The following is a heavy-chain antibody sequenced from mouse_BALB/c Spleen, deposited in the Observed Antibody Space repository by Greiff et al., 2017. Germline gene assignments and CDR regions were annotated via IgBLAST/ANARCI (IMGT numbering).Heavy chain of an antibody. CDR2: ISNGGGST. J-gene: IGHJ2*01. V-gene: IGHV5-12-2*01. Sequence: EVKLVESGGGLVQPGGSLKLSCAASGFTFSSYTMSWVRQTPEKRLEWVAYISNGGGSTYYPDTVKGRFTISRDNAKNTLYLQMSSLKSEDTAMYYCARHGSSEYFDYWGQGTTLTVSS. CDR3: ARHGSSEYFDY. D-gene: IGHD1-1*01. CDR1: GFTFSSYT.